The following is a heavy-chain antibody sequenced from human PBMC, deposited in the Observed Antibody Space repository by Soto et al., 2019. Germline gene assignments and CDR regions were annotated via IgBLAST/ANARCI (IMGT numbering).Heavy chain of an antibody. CDR1: GFTFSSYA. CDR3: ARSYDSSGYPFDY. J-gene: IGHJ4*02. D-gene: IGHD3-22*01. CDR2: ISYDGSNK. Sequence: QVQLVESGGGVVQPGRSLRLSCAASGFTFSSYAMHWVREAPGKGLEWVAVISYDGSNKYYADSVKGRFTISRDNSKNTLYLQMNSLRAEDTAVYYCARSYDSSGYPFDYWGQGTLVTVSS. V-gene: IGHV3-30-3*01.